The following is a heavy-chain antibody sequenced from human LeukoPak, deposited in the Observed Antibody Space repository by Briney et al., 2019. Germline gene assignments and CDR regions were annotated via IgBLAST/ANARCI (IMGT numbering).Heavy chain of an antibody. CDR2: IFHNENT. J-gene: IGHJ5*02. CDR1: GDSINSGFY. V-gene: IGHV4-38-2*01. Sequence: NPSETLTLPCAVSGDSINSGFYWGWLRQPPGKGLEWIGSIFHNENTYYNPSLQSRVTISVDMSKNHFSLRLSSVTAADTAVYYCARVRPDFWSGYYLERGWFDPWGQGTLVTVSS. CDR3: ARVRPDFWSGYYLERGWFDP. D-gene: IGHD3-3*01.